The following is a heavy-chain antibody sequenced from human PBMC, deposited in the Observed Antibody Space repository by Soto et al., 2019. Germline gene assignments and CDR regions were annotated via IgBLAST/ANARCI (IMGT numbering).Heavy chain of an antibody. CDR1: GYTFTSYG. V-gene: IGHV1-18*04. CDR3: ARDIAVAGRSGYYYYGMGV. D-gene: IGHD6-19*01. CDR2: ISAYNGNT. Sequence: SVKVSCKASGYTFTSYGISWVRQAPGQGLEWMGWISAYNGNTNYAQKLQGRVTMTTDTSTSTAYMELRSLRSDDTAVYYCARDIAVAGRSGYYYYGMGVWGQGTTVTAP. J-gene: IGHJ6*02.